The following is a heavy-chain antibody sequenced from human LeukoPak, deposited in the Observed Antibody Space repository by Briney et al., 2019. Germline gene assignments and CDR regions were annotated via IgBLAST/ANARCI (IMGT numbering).Heavy chain of an antibody. V-gene: IGHV4-39*07. D-gene: IGHD2-15*01. CDR3: ARGGNCSGGSCYSDRGWFDP. Sequence: SENLSFTCTGSGGSISSSSYYWGWIRQPPGKGLEWIGSIYHSGSTYYNPSLKSRVTISVDTSKNQFSLKLSSVTAADTAVYYCARGGNCSGGSCYSDRGWFDPWGQGILVTVSS. CDR1: GGSISSSSYY. CDR2: IYHSGST. J-gene: IGHJ5*02.